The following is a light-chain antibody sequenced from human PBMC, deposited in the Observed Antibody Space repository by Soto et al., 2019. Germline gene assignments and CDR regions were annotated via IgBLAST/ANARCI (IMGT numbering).Light chain of an antibody. CDR2: NNN. CDR3: AAWDDSLNGYV. Sequence: QLVLTQPPSASGTPGQRVTISCSGSSSNVGSNNVNWYQQLPGTAPKLLIYNNNQRPSGVPDRFSGSKSGTSASLTISGLQSEDEADYYCAAWDDSLNGYVFGTGTKLTVL. V-gene: IGLV1-44*01. J-gene: IGLJ1*01. CDR1: SSNVGSNN.